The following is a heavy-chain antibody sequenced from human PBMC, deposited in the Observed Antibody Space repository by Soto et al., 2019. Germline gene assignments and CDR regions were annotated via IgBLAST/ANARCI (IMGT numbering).Heavy chain of an antibody. J-gene: IGHJ4*02. Sequence: QVQLVQSGAEVKKPGSSVKDSCKPSGGTFSSYTISWVRQAPGHGLEWMGRLIPILDIANYAQKFQGRVTITADKSTSTAYMELSSLRSEDTAIYYCASLLEDDDQGYYFDDWGQGTLVTVSS. V-gene: IGHV1-69*02. CDR3: ASLLEDDDQGYYFDD. CDR2: LIPILDIA. CDR1: GGTFSSYT. D-gene: IGHD3-3*01.